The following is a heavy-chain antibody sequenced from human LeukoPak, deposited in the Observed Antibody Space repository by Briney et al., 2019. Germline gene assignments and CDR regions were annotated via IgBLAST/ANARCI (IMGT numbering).Heavy chain of an antibody. CDR2: INSDGSST. CDR1: GFTFSSYW. J-gene: IGHJ4*02. D-gene: IGHD3-3*01. Sequence: GGSLRLSCVASGFTFSSYWMYWVRQAPGKGLVWVSRINSDGSSTTYAASVQGRFTISRDNAKNTLYLQMNSLRAEDTAVYYCAGDKPQITIFGVVMSKGGDYWGQGSQLTVSS. V-gene: IGHV3-74*01. CDR3: AGDKPQITIFGVVMSKGGDY.